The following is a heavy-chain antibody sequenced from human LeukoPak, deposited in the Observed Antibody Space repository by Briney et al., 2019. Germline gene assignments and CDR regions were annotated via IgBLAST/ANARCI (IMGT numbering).Heavy chain of an antibody. Sequence: PGGSLRLSCAASGFTFSSYEMNWVRQAPGKGLEWVSYISSSGSTIYYADSVKGRFTISRDNAKNSLYLQMNSLRAEDTAVYYCARDPVYRYSGSYFHSSYFDYWGQGTLVTVSS. CDR3: ARDPVYRYSGSYFHSSYFDY. V-gene: IGHV3-48*03. CDR1: GFTFSSYE. CDR2: ISSSGSTI. J-gene: IGHJ4*02. D-gene: IGHD1-26*01.